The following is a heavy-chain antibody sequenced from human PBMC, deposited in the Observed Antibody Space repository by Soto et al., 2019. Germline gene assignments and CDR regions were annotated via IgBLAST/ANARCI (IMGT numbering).Heavy chain of an antibody. CDR1: GGSISSGGYY. V-gene: IGHV4-31*03. CDR2: IYYTGTT. CDR3: ARGAYGDYAH. Sequence: QVQLQESGPGLVKPSQTLSLTCTVSGGSISSGGYYWSWIRQHPGKGLEWIGYIYYTGTTDYNPSLKRRVTIAVDTFETQFTLKLSSVTGADTAVYYCARGAYGDYAHWGQGTLVTVSS. J-gene: IGHJ4*02. D-gene: IGHD4-17*01.